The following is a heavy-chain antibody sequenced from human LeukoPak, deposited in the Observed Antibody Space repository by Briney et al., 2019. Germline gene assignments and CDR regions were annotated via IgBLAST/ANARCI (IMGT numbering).Heavy chain of an antibody. Sequence: PSETLSLTCTVSGGSISSYYWSWIRQPPGKGLEWIGYIYSSGSTTYNPSLKSRVTISVDTSKNQFSLKLRSVTAADTAVYYCARSGSSSSWSYYMDVWGKGTTVTVSS. CDR1: GGSISSYY. CDR2: IYSSGST. J-gene: IGHJ6*03. D-gene: IGHD6-6*01. V-gene: IGHV4-59*01. CDR3: ARSGSSSSWSYYMDV.